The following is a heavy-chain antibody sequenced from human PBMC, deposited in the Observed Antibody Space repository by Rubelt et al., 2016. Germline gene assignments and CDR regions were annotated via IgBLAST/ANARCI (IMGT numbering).Heavy chain of an antibody. J-gene: IGHJ6*02. Sequence: QVQLQESGPGLVKSSQTLSLTCTVSGGSISSAGHYWSWIRQHPGKGLEWIGYIYYSGSTFYNPSLKSRVTISVDTSKNQFSLKLSSVTAADTAVYYCARDQYDRSGYVRGMDVWGQGTTVTVSS. V-gene: IGHV4-31*03. CDR2: IYYSGST. D-gene: IGHD3-22*01. CDR1: GGSISSAGHY. CDR3: ARDQYDRSGYVRGMDV.